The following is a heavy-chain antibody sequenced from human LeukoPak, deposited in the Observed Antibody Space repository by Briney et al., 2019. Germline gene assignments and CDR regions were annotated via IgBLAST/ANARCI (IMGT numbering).Heavy chain of an antibody. CDR2: ISAYNGNT. J-gene: IGHJ4*02. V-gene: IGHV1-18*01. D-gene: IGHD3-16*02. Sequence: ASVKVSCKASGYNFITYGITWVRQAPGQGLEWMGWISAYNGNTNYAQKFQGRVTMTTDTSTSTVYMELRRLRSDDTAVYYCAREGVELSPPFDYWGQGTLVTVSS. CDR1: GYNFITYG. CDR3: AREGVELSPPFDY.